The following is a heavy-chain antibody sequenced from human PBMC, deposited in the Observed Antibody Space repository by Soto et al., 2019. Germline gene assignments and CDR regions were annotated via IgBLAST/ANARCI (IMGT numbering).Heavy chain of an antibody. D-gene: IGHD2-2*01. CDR1: GFTFSTYG. Sequence: GGSLRLSCAASGFTFSTYGMHWVRQAPGKGLEWVALLWFDGSDKYYTESVKGRFTISRDNSRSTVDLQMNSLRAEDTAVYYCARLYCSAASCYSVGAFDIRGQGTMVTVSS. CDR3: ARLYCSAASCYSVGAFDI. J-gene: IGHJ3*02. V-gene: IGHV3-33*01. CDR2: LWFDGSDK.